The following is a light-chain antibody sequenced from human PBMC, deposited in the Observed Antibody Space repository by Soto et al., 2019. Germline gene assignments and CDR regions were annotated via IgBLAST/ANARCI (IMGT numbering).Light chain of an antibody. CDR3: SSYTSSSTLV. Sequence: QSALTQPASVSGSPGQSINISCTGTSSDVGGYNYVSWYQQHPGKAPKLIIYDVSNRPSGVSNRFSGSESGNTASLTISGLQAEDEADYYCSSYTSSSTLVFGGGTKLTVL. J-gene: IGLJ3*02. CDR1: SSDVGGYNY. CDR2: DVS. V-gene: IGLV2-14*01.